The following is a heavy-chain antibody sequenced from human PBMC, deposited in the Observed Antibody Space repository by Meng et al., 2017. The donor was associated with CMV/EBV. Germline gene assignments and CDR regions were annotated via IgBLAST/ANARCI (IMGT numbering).Heavy chain of an antibody. CDR3: ARGPTIFGVVTSFDY. D-gene: IGHD3-3*01. Sequence: SVKVSCKASGGTFRSYAISWVRQAPGQGLEWMGGIIPILGIANYAQKFQGRVTITADKSTSTAYMELSSLRSEDTAVYYCARGPTIFGVVTSFDYWGQGTLVTVSS. V-gene: IGHV1-69*10. CDR1: GGTFRSYA. CDR2: IIPILGIA. J-gene: IGHJ4*02.